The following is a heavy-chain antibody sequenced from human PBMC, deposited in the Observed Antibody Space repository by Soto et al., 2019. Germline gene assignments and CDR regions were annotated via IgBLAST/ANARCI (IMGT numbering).Heavy chain of an antibody. CDR1: GYTFSSYS. CDR3: ARDNGYYDF. Sequence: ASXXXSCKTSGYTFSSYSINWVRQAPGQGLEWMAWISTTSGNTHYAERVQGRVTVTLDKSARTAFMEMWGLTSDDTAVYFCARDNGYYDFWGQGTLVTVSS. D-gene: IGHD2-8*01. CDR2: ISTTSGNT. J-gene: IGHJ4*02. V-gene: IGHV1-18*01.